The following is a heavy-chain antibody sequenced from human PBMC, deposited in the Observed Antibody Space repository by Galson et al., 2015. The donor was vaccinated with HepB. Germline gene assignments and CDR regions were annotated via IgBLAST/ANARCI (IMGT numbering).Heavy chain of an antibody. CDR1: GFTFSTYS. CDR3: ARGTYGGNSWGVFDI. Sequence: SLRLSCAASGFTFSTYSMNWVRQAPGKGLEWVSYISSTSTIYYADSVKGRFTISRDNAKNSLYLQMNSLRDEDTAVYYCARGTYGGNSWGVFDIWGQGTMVTVSS. CDR2: ISSTSTI. D-gene: IGHD4-23*01. J-gene: IGHJ3*02. V-gene: IGHV3-48*02.